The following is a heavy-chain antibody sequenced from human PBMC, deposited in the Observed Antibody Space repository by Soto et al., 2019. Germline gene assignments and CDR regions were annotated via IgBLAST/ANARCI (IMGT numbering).Heavy chain of an antibody. CDR2: IYYSEST. V-gene: IGHV4-34*01. D-gene: IGHD3-10*01. J-gene: IGHJ4*02. CDR1: GESLSGYY. CDR3: ARGFPYYSGSGTYYAFDY. Sequence: SETLSLTCAVYGESLSGYYWSWIRQPPGKGLEWIGEIYYSESTNYNPSLKSRVTISVDTSKNQFSLHLSSVTAADTAVYYCARGFPYYSGSGTYYAFDYWGQGTLVTVS.